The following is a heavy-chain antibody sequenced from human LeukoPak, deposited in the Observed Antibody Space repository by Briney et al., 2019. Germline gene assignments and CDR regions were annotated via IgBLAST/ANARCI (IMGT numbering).Heavy chain of an antibody. Sequence: SVKVSCKASGGTFSSYAISWVRQAPRQGLEWMGGIIPIFGTANYAQTFQERVTITADESTSTAYMELSSLRSEDTAVYYCARSSSPRLHFDYWGQGTLVTVSS. CDR1: GGTFSSYA. J-gene: IGHJ4*02. CDR2: IIPIFGTA. V-gene: IGHV1-69*13. CDR3: ARSSSPRLHFDY. D-gene: IGHD2-15*01.